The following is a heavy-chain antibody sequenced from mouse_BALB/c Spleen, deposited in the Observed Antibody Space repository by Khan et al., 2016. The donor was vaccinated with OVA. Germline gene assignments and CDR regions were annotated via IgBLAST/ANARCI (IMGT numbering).Heavy chain of an antibody. CDR3: AREEALYYFDY. D-gene: IGHD3-2*02. Sequence: VQLQESGAELVRPGTSVKLSCKTSGYIFTSYWIHWVKQRSGQGLEWIARIYPGPDNTYYSEKFKDKATLTADKSSSTAYLQLSSLKSEDSAVFFCAREEALYYFDYWGQGTTLTVSS. CDR2: IYPGPDNT. V-gene: IGHV1-76*01. CDR1: GYIFTSYW. J-gene: IGHJ2*01.